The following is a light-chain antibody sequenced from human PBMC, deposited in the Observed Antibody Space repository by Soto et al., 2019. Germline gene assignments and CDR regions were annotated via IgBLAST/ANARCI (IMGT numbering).Light chain of an antibody. CDR3: QEYLQYPPGM. Sequence: EIVVTQSPATLSGSPGERVTLSCRASQFVSSRLAWYQQRPGQVPRLLIFDTSTRAPGISARFSGSGSGTEFTISSSTLQSTDSAVYHCQEYLQYPPGMFGKGTTVYMK. CDR1: QFVSSR. V-gene: IGKV3-15*01. CDR2: DTS. J-gene: IGKJ1*01.